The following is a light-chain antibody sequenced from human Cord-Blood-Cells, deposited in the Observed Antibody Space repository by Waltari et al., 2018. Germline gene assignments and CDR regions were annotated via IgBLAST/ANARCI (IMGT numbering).Light chain of an antibody. J-gene: IGKJ2*01. V-gene: IGKV1-39*01. CDR2: AAS. CDR1: QSISSY. CDR3: QQSYSTPYT. Sequence: DIQMTPSPSSLSVSVGDRVTITCRASQSISSYLNWYQQKPGKAPKLLIYAASSLQSGVPSRFSGSGSGTDFTLTISSLQPEDFATYYCQQSYSTPYTFGQGTKLEIK.